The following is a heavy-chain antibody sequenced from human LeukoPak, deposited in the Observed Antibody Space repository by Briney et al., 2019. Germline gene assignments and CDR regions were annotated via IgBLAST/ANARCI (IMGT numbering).Heavy chain of an antibody. CDR1: GGTFSSYA. V-gene: IGHV1-69*06. J-gene: IGHJ3*02. CDR2: IIPIFGTA. CDR3: ARGYGGNSEAFDI. D-gene: IGHD4-23*01. Sequence: SVKVSCKASGGTFSSYAISWVRQAPGQGLEWMGRIIPIFGTANYAQKFQGRATITADKSTSTAYMELSSLRSEDTAVYYCARGYGGNSEAFDIWGQGTMVTVSS.